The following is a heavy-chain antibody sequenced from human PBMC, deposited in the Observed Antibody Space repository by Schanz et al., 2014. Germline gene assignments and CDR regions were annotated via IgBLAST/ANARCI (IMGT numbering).Heavy chain of an antibody. J-gene: IGHJ5*02. CDR2: ISAYTNNT. CDR3: ARDRNRYCSTASCLHDNWFDP. CDR1: RYTFNTYG. Sequence: QVQLVQSGDEVKKPGASVKVSCEASRYTFNTYGLNWVRQAPGQGLEWMGWISAYTNNTNYAQKDQGRVTMTTDTSTGTAYMEQRSMSSDDTAVYYGARDRNRYCSTASCLHDNWFDPWGQGTLVIVSS. D-gene: IGHD2-2*01. V-gene: IGHV1-18*01.